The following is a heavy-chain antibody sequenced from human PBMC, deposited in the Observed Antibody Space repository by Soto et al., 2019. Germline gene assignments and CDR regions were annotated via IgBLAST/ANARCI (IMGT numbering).Heavy chain of an antibody. J-gene: IGHJ4*02. Sequence: QVQLVQSGAEVKKPGASVKVSCKASGNTFSNYYIHSVRQAPGQGLEWMGTINPSGGHTTYAQKFLGRVTMTMDTSTSTLYMELTSLRSEDTAVYYCARGGHVVVVTAAFDYWGQGTLVTVSS. V-gene: IGHV1-46*03. D-gene: IGHD2-21*02. CDR3: ARGGHVVVVTAAFDY. CDR1: GNTFSNYY. CDR2: INPSGGHT.